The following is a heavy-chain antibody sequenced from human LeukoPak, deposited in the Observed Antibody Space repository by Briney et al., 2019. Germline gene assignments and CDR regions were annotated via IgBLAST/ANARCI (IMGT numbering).Heavy chain of an antibody. J-gene: IGHJ6*03. CDR3: ARVAFSKYHYYMDV. Sequence: ASVKVSCKASGGTFSSYAISWVRQAPGQGLEWMGGVIPIFGIANYAQKFHGRVTITADESTSTAYMELSSLRSEDTAVYYCARVAFSKYHYYMDVWGKGTTVTVSS. V-gene: IGHV1-69*13. CDR2: VIPIFGIA. D-gene: IGHD4-11*01. CDR1: GGTFSSYA.